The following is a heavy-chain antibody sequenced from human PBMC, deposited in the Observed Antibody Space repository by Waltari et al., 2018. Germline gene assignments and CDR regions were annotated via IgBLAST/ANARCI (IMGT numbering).Heavy chain of an antibody. CDR3: ARAYYDFWSGYLGGYFDY. Sequence: QVQLQESGPGLVKPSETLSLTCTVSGYSISSGYYWGWIRQTPGKGLEWLGSIYHSGSTYYNPSLKSRVTISVDTSKNQFSLKLSSVTAADTAVYYCARAYYDFWSGYLGGYFDYWGQGTLVTVSS. J-gene: IGHJ4*02. D-gene: IGHD3-3*01. CDR2: IYHSGST. V-gene: IGHV4-38-2*02. CDR1: GYSISSGYY.